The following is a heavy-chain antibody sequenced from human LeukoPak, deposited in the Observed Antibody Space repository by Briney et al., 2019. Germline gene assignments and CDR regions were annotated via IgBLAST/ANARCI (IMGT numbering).Heavy chain of an antibody. J-gene: IGHJ4*02. V-gene: IGHV6-1*01. CDR2: TYYRSKWFH. CDR3: ARDMGGSSYLLDY. Sequence: SQTLSLTCAISGDSVSSNSAAWNWIRQSPSRGLEWLGRTYYRSKWFHDYAVSVKSRITINPDTSKNQFSLQLKSVTPEDTAVYYCARDMGGSSYLLDYWGQGTLVTVSS. CDR1: GDSVSSNSAA. D-gene: IGHD6-13*01.